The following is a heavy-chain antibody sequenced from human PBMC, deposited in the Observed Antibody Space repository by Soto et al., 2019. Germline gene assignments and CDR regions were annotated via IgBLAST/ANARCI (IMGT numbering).Heavy chain of an antibody. CDR2: IYQSGST. CDR1: DGSIIDSLC. CDR3: ARPVHDDTGHYFGGLDI. Sequence: ASETLTLTCAVSDGSIIDSLCWNLVRQPPGKGLEWIGEIYQSGSTHYSPSLKSRVTISIDKSNNLLSLRLTSVTAADTAVYYCARPVHDDTGHYFGGLDIWGPGTTVTVSS. D-gene: IGHD3-22*01. V-gene: IGHV4-4*02. J-gene: IGHJ6*02.